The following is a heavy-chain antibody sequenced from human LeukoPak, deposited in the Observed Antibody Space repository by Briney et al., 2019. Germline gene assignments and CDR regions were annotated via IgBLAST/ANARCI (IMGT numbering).Heavy chain of an antibody. CDR2: IHKDGRVM. CDR1: GFSFSTYW. D-gene: IGHD3-22*01. Sequence: PGGSLRLSCAASGFSFSTYWMAWVRQAPGKGLEWVGNIHKDGRVMFYAASVKGRFTISRDNAKNSLYLDMNSLRDEDTAIYYCASSHDSSGNDWGQRTLVTVSS. V-gene: IGHV3-7*03. CDR3: ASSHDSSGND. J-gene: IGHJ4*02.